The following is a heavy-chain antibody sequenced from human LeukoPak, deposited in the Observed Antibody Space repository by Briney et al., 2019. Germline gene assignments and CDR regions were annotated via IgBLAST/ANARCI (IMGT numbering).Heavy chain of an antibody. V-gene: IGHV1-69*13. Sequence: GASVKVSCKASGGTFSSYAISWVRQAPGQGLEWMGGIIPIFGTANYARKFQGRVTITADESTSTAYMELSSLRSEDTAVYYCARGGVVVVPAAMIPFDYWGQGTLVTVSS. CDR2: IIPIFGTA. J-gene: IGHJ4*02. CDR1: GGTFSSYA. D-gene: IGHD2-2*01. CDR3: ARGGVVVVPAAMIPFDY.